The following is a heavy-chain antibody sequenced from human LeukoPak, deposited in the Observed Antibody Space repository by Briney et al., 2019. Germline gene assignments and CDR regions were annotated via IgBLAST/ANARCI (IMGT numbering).Heavy chain of an antibody. D-gene: IGHD3-10*01. Sequence: GRSLRLSCAAPGFTFDDYAMHWVRQAPGKGLEWVSLISGDGGSTYYADSVKGRFTISRDNSKNSLCLQMNSLRTEDTALYYCAKPIRFGELSYFDYWGQGTLVTVSS. V-gene: IGHV3-43*02. CDR2: ISGDGGST. CDR1: GFTFDDYA. CDR3: AKPIRFGELSYFDY. J-gene: IGHJ4*02.